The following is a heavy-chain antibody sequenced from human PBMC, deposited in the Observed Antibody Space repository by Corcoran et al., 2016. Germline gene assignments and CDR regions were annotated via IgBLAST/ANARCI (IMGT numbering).Heavy chain of an antibody. CDR1: GFTFSSYA. CDR3: AKELKYDFWRGYGGMDV. CDR2: ISGSGGST. D-gene: IGHD3-3*01. J-gene: IGHJ6*02. Sequence: EVQLLESGGGLVQPGGSLRLSCAASGFTFSSYAMSWVRQAPGKGLEWVSAISGSGGSTYYADSVKGRFTISRDNSKNTLYLQMNSLRAEDTAVYDCAKELKYDFWRGYGGMDVWGQGTTVTVSS. V-gene: IGHV3-23*01.